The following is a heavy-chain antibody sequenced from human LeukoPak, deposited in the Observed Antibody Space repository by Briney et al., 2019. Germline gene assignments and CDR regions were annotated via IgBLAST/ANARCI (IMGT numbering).Heavy chain of an antibody. J-gene: IGHJ4*02. CDR2: INSDGSST. V-gene: IGHV3-74*01. CDR3: ATGSGLWSPDY. CDR1: GFTFSSYW. D-gene: IGHD5-18*01. Sequence: PGGSLTLSCAASGFTFSSYWMNWVRQAPGKGLLWVSRINSDGSSTSYADSVKGRFTISRDNAKNRLYVQMNSLRAEDTAVYYCATGSGLWSPDYWGQGTLVTVSS.